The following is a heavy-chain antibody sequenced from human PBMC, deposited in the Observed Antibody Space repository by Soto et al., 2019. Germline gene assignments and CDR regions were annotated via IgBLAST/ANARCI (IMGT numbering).Heavy chain of an antibody. Sequence: EVQLLESGGGLVQPGGSLRLSCAASGFPFSSYAMSWVRQATGKGLEWVSAISGSGGSTYYAASVKGRFTISRDNSKNTLYLQMNSLRAEDTAVYYCAKAPTAGDYGIFDYWCQGTLVTVTS. CDR3: AKAPTAGDYGIFDY. CDR2: ISGSGGST. J-gene: IGHJ4*02. CDR1: GFPFSSYA. V-gene: IGHV3-23*01. D-gene: IGHD4-17*01.